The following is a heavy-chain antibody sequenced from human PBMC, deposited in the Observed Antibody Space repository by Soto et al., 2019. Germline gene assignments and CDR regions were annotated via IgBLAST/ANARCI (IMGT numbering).Heavy chain of an antibody. CDR3: ARGGGNDISGYYFVY. CDR1: GYTFTTYG. D-gene: IGHD3-22*01. Sequence: ASVKVSCKASGYTFTTYGINWVRQAPGQGLEWMGWISAYNGNTNYAQKLQGRVTVTTETSTSTAYMELRSLRSDDTAVYYCARGGGNDISGYYFVYWGQGTLVTVSS. V-gene: IGHV1-18*01. J-gene: IGHJ4*02. CDR2: ISAYNGNT.